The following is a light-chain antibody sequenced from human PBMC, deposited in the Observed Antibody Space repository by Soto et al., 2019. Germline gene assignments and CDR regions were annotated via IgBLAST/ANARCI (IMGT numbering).Light chain of an antibody. V-gene: IGKV3-20*01. Sequence: EIVLAQSPGTLSLSPGERATLSCRASQSVTNSFLAWYQQKPGQAPRLLIYGASRRATGIPDRFTGRGSGTDFTIPISRLEPEDFAVYYCQQYVSSPWAFGQGTKVEI. CDR2: GAS. CDR1: QSVTNSF. CDR3: QQYVSSPWA. J-gene: IGKJ1*01.